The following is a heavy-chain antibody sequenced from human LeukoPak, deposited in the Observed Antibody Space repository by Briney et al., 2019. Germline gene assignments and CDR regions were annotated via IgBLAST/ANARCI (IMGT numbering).Heavy chain of an antibody. D-gene: IGHD6-13*01. V-gene: IGHV1-69*04. CDR2: IIPILDIT. CDR1: GGTFSSYG. CDR3: ARDLQYSSSWSHGDFDH. J-gene: IGHJ4*02. Sequence: SVKVSCKASGGTFSSYGISWVRQAPGQGLEWMGRIIPILDITNYAQKFQGRVTITADKSTSTAYMELSSLISEDTAVYYCARDLQYSSSWSHGDFDHWGQGTLVTVSS.